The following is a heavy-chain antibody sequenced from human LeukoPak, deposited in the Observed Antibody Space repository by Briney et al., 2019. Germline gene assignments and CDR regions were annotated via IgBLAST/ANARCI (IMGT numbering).Heavy chain of an antibody. Sequence: SVEASCKASGGTFSSYAISWVRQAPGQGLEWMGGIIPIFGTANYAQNFQGRVTITADEPTNTAYMELSSLRSEDTAVYYCARGGYCGGDCYMVDSWGQGTLVTVSS. CDR3: ARGGYCGGDCYMVDS. D-gene: IGHD2-21*02. CDR2: IIPIFGTA. J-gene: IGHJ4*02. CDR1: GGTFSSYA. V-gene: IGHV1-69*13.